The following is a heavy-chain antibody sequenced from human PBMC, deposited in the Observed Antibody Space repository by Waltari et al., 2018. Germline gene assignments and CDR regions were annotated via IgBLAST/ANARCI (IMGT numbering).Heavy chain of an antibody. CDR2: TYPGDSNT. CDR1: GYTFTRYW. J-gene: IGHJ4*02. CDR3: ARQPLHSYGTRHFDY. V-gene: IGHV5-51*01. Sequence: EVQLVQSGAEVKKPGESLKISCEGSGYTFTRYWIGWVRQMPGKGLGWMGVTYPGDSNTRYSPSFQGQVTISADKSISTAYLQWSSLKASDTAMYFCARQPLHSYGTRHFDYWGQGTLVTVSS. D-gene: IGHD5-18*01.